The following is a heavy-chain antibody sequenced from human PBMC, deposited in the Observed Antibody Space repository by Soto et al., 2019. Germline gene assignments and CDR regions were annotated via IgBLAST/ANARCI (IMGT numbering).Heavy chain of an antibody. V-gene: IGHV3-7*03. CDR1: GFTFSGYW. Sequence: GGSLRLSCEASGFTFSGYWMSWVRQAPGKGLEWVADIKHDGSVQYYVDSVKGRLTISRDNAKKQLYLQMNGLRAEDTALYYCARAPYSNAWYRFDLWGQGTLVTVS. J-gene: IGHJ4*02. CDR3: ARAPYSNAWYRFDL. CDR2: IKHDGSVQ. D-gene: IGHD4-4*01.